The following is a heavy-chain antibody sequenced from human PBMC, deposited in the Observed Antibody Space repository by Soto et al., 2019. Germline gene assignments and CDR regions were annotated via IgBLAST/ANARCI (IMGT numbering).Heavy chain of an antibody. D-gene: IGHD1-26*01. V-gene: IGHV3-30*18. CDR2: ISKDGNDQ. Sequence: QVQLVESGGGVVQPGTSLRLSCAASGFTFSTYGMHWVRQAPGKGLEGVAVISKDGNDQYYAVSVKGRFTVSRDNSKNTLSLQMDSLRPDYTAFYYCAKDRWEFTRCFDSWGQGTLVTVSS. CDR3: AKDRWEFTRCFDS. CDR1: GFTFSTYG. J-gene: IGHJ4*02.